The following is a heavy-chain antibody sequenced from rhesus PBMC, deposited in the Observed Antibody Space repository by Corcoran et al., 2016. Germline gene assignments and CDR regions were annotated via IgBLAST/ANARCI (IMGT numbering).Heavy chain of an antibody. CDR2: ISGSKGRN. V-gene: IGHV4-165*01. J-gene: IGHJ4*01. D-gene: IGHD3-16*01. Sequence: QVQLQESGPGLVKPSETLSLTCAVSGGSFSGYYWGWIRQPPGKGLEWIGYISGSKGRNDNNPPRKSRVTISTATSKNQFSRKLSSVTAADTAVYYCARDGANSGSYSDFDYWGQGVLVTVSS. CDR3: ARDGANSGSYSDFDY. CDR1: GGSFSGYY.